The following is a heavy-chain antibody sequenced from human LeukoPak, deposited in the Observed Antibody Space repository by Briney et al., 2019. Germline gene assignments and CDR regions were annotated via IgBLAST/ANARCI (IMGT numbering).Heavy chain of an antibody. CDR1: GFTFSSYG. CDR3: ARDGRGDYCSGGSCLMFDP. V-gene: IGHV3-30*02. Sequence: PGGSLRLSCAASGFTFSSYGMHWVRQAPGKGLEWVAFIRYDGSNKYYAASVKGRFTISRNNAKKSLFLQMNSLRAEDTAVYYCARDGRGDYCSGGSCLMFDPWGQGTLVTVSS. CDR2: IRYDGSNK. J-gene: IGHJ5*02. D-gene: IGHD2-15*01.